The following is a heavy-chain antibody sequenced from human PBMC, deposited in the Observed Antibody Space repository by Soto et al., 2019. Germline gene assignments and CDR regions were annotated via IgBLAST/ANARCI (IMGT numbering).Heavy chain of an antibody. D-gene: IGHD4-17*01. CDR3: ARGTVTTNYFDS. V-gene: IGHV4-39*01. CDR2: IYYSGST. J-gene: IGHJ4*02. Sequence: SETLSLTCTVSDGSISSGTYYWGWIRQHPGKGLEWIGSIYYSGSTFHNPSLKSRVTISVDTSKFQLSLKLNSVTAADTALYYCARGTVTTNYFDSWGQVTLVTVS. CDR1: DGSISSGTYY.